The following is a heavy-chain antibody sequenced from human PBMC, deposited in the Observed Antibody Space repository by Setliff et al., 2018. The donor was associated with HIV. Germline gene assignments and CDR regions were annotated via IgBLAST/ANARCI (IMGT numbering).Heavy chain of an antibody. CDR1: GFTFSSHA. V-gene: IGHV3-23*01. CDR2: ISGYGYST. CDR3: ASDPAFGAFDI. J-gene: IGHJ3*02. D-gene: IGHD3-10*01. Sequence: GGSLRLSCAASGFTFSSHAMSWVRQAPGKGLEWVSAISGYGYSTYYADSVKGRFTISRDNAKNSLYLQMSSLRTEDTAVYFCASDPAFGAFDIWGQGTMVTVSS.